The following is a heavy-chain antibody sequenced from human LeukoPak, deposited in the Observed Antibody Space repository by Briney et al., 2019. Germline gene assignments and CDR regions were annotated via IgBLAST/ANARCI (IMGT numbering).Heavy chain of an antibody. J-gene: IGHJ4*02. Sequence: PGGSLRLSCAASGFTFSSYSMNWVRQAPGKGLEWVSSISSSSSYIYYADSVKGRFTISRDNAKNSLYLQMNSLRAEDTAVYYCASGQGLGTAMVLPIHYWGQGTLVTVSS. V-gene: IGHV3-21*01. CDR3: ASGQGLGTAMVLPIHY. D-gene: IGHD5-18*01. CDR2: ISSSSSYI. CDR1: GFTFSSYS.